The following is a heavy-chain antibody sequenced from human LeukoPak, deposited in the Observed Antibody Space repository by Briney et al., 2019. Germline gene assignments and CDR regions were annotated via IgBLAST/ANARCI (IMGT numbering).Heavy chain of an antibody. CDR1: GYTFTNYG. CDR3: VWTRYYYDSSGYPPDY. V-gene: IGHV1-18*01. CDR2: ISAYNGNT. J-gene: IGHJ4*02. Sequence: ASVKVSCKASGYTFTNYGITWVRQAPGQGLEWMGWISAYNGNTNYAQKLQGRVTMTTDTSTSTAYMELRSLRSDDTAVYYCVWTRYYYDSSGYPPDYWGQGTLVTVSS. D-gene: IGHD3-22*01.